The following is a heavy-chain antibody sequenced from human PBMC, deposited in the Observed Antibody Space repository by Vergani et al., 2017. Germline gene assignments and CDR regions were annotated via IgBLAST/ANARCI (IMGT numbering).Heavy chain of an antibody. Sequence: QVQLVQSGAEVKKPGSSVKVSCKASGGTFSSYAISWVRQAPGQGLEWMGGIIPIFGTANYAQKFQGRVTITADESTSTAYMELSSLRSEDTAVYYCARDRNGYYGSVAYYYGMDVWGQGTTVTVSS. CDR3: ARDRNGYYGSVAYYYGMDV. CDR2: IIPIFGTA. V-gene: IGHV1-69*13. D-gene: IGHD3-10*01. J-gene: IGHJ6*02. CDR1: GGTFSSYA.